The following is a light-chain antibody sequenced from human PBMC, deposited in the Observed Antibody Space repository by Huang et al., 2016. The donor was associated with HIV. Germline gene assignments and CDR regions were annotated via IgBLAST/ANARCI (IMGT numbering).Light chain of an antibody. J-gene: IGKJ1*01. Sequence: EIVMTQSPATLSVSPGERATLSCRASQSVSNNLAWYQQKPGQALRLLINGASTRATGIPARFSGSGSGTEFTLTISSLQSEDFAVYYCQQYNNWPQTFGQGTKVDIK. CDR3: QQYNNWPQT. V-gene: IGKV3-15*01. CDR2: GAS. CDR1: QSVSNN.